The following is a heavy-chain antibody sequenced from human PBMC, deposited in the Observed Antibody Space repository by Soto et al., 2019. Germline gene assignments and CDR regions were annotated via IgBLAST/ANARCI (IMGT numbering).Heavy chain of an antibody. CDR3: ARQEYSSSPGGGMDV. CDR2: IYYSGST. Sequence: SETLSLTCTVSGGSISSSSYYWGWIRQPPGKGLEWIGSIYYSGSTYYNPSLKSRVTISVDTSKNQFSLKLSSVTAADTAVYYCARQEYSSSPGGGMDVWGQGTTVTVSS. J-gene: IGHJ6*02. D-gene: IGHD6-6*01. CDR1: GGSISSSSYY. V-gene: IGHV4-39*01.